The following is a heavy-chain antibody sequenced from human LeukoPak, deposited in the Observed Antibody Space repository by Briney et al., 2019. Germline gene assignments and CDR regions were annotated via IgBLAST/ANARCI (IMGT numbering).Heavy chain of an antibody. J-gene: IGHJ4*02. CDR2: ISSSSSYI. CDR3: ARVLVAGKGVDY. Sequence: GGSLRLSCAASEFTFSSYAMSWVRQAPGKGLEWVSSISSSSSYIYYADSVKGRFTISRDNAKNSLYLQMNSLRAEDTAVYYCARVLVAGKGVDYWGQGTLVTVSS. V-gene: IGHV3-21*01. CDR1: EFTFSSYA. D-gene: IGHD6-19*01.